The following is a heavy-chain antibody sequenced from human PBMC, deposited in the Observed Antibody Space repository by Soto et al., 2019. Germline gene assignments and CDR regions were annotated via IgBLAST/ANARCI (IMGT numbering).Heavy chain of an antibody. Sequence: PGGSLRLSCAASGFTLSSYEMNWVRQAPGKGLEWVSYISSSGSTIYYADSVKGRFTISRDNAKNSLYLQMNSLRAEDTAVYYCARVYCSGGSCYFAFDIWGQGTMVTVSS. V-gene: IGHV3-48*03. CDR3: ARVYCSGGSCYFAFDI. D-gene: IGHD2-15*01. J-gene: IGHJ3*02. CDR1: GFTLSSYE. CDR2: ISSSGSTI.